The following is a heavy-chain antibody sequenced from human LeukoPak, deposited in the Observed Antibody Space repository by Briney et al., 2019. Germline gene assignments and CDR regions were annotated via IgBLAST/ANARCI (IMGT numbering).Heavy chain of an antibody. CDR2: IYTSGST. V-gene: IGHV4-4*07. CDR3: AGGYDYEALGGDYYYGMDV. J-gene: IGHJ6*02. Sequence: SETLSLTCTVSGGSISSYYWSWIRQPAGKGLEWIGRIYTSGSTSYNPSLKSRVTMSVDTSKNQFSLKLSSVTAADTAVYYCAGGYDYEALGGDYYYGMDVWGQGTTVTVSS. D-gene: IGHD5-12*01. CDR1: GGSISSYY.